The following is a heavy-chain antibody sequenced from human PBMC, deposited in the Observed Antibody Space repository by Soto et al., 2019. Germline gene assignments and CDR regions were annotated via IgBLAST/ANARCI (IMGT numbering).Heavy chain of an antibody. V-gene: IGHV3-48*01. CDR1: GFTFSSYS. CDR3: ARDNDGNDGDAFDI. D-gene: IGHD1-1*01. CDR2: ISSSSSTI. Sequence: GGSLRLSCAASGFTFSSYSMNWVRQAPGKGLEWVSYISSSSSTIYYADSVKGRFTISRDNAKNSLYLQMNSLRAEDTAVYYCARDNDGNDGDAFDIWGQGTMVTVSS. J-gene: IGHJ3*02.